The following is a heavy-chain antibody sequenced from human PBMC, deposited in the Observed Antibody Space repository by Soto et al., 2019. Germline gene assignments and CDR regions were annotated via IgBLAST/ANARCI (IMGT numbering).Heavy chain of an antibody. Sequence: EVQLVESGGGLVKPGGSLRLSCAASGFTFSNAWMSWVRQAPGKGLEWVGRIKSKTDGGTTDYAAPVKGRFTISRDDSKNTLYLQMNSLKTEDTAVYYCTTDPTLGEWELLNYWGQGTLVTVSS. D-gene: IGHD1-26*01. CDR1: GFTFSNAW. V-gene: IGHV3-15*01. J-gene: IGHJ4*02. CDR2: IKSKTDGGTT. CDR3: TTDPTLGEWELLNY.